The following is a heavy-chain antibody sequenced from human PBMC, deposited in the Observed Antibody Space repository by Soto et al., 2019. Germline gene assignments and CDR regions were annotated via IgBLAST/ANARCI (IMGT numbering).Heavy chain of an antibody. CDR3: ARVVPGAEAWFGP. CDR2: ISLYSDGT. Sequence: ASVKVSCKTSGYTFSNYGITWVRQAPGQPLEWLGWISLYSDGTNYAQKFQGRVSMTTDTSTTTAYMELRSLRSDDTAAYYCARVVPGAEAWFGPWGQGTLVTVSS. J-gene: IGHJ5*02. CDR1: GYTFSNYG. D-gene: IGHD2-2*01. V-gene: IGHV1-18*01.